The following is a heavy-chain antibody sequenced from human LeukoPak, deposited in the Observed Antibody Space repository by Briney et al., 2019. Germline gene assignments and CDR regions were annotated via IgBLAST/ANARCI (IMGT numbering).Heavy chain of an antibody. V-gene: IGHV4-38-2*02. D-gene: IGHD3-22*01. CDR1: GYSISSGYY. Sequence: SETLSLTCTVSGYSISSGYYWGWIRQPPGKGLEWIGSIHHSGSTYYNPSLKSRVTISVDTSKNQFSLKLSSVTAADTAVYFCARGPYSYDSSGAFDIWGQGTMVTVSS. CDR2: IHHSGST. CDR3: ARGPYSYDSSGAFDI. J-gene: IGHJ3*02.